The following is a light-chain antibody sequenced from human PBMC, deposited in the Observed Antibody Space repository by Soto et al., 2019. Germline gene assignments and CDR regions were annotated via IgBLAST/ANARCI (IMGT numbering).Light chain of an antibody. CDR1: SRDVGGYNY. J-gene: IGLJ1*01. Sequence: QSALTHPASVSGSPGQSITISCTGSSRDVGGYNYVSWYQQHPGKAPKLMIYEVSNRPSGVSNRFSGSKSGNTASLTISGLQAEDEADYYCSSYTSSSTFYVFGTGTKVTVL. V-gene: IGLV2-14*01. CDR3: SSYTSSSTFYV. CDR2: EVS.